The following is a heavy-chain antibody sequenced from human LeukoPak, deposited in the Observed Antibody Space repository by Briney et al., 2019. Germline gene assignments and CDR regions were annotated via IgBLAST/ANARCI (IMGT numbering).Heavy chain of an antibody. D-gene: IGHD4-17*01. CDR3: AILTTVTTEFDY. V-gene: IGHV3-23*01. J-gene: IGHJ4*02. CDR2: ISGSGGST. Sequence: GGSLRLSCAASGFTFSSYGMSWVRQAPGKGLEWVSAISGSGGSTYYADSVKGRFTISRDNSKNTLYLQMNSLRAEDTAVYYCAILTTVTTEFDYWGQGTLVTVSS. CDR1: GFTFSSYG.